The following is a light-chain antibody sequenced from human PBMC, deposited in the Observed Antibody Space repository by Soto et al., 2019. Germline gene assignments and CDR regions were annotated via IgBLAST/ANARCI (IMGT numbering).Light chain of an antibody. V-gene: IGKV3-20*01. CDR2: GAS. J-gene: IGKJ5*01. Sequence: ENVLTQSPATLSLSPGERATLYCRASQSVSSSYLAWYQQKPGQAPRLLIYGASSRATGIPDRFSGSGSGTDFTLTISRLDPEDFAMYYCHLYDTSPPVTFGQGTRLEIK. CDR3: HLYDTSPPVT. CDR1: QSVSSSY.